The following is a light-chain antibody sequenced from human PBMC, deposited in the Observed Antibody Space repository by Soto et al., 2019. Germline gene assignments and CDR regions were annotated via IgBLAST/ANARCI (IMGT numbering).Light chain of an antibody. J-gene: IGLJ1*01. V-gene: IGLV2-14*01. CDR2: DVS. Sequence: QSVLTQPASVSGSPGQSITISCTGTSSDVGGYNYVSWYQQHPGKAPKLMIYDVSNRPSGVSNRFSGSKSGNTASLTISGLQAEDEADYYCSSYTSSTPYVFGTGTKPPS. CDR1: SSDVGGYNY. CDR3: SSYTSSTPYV.